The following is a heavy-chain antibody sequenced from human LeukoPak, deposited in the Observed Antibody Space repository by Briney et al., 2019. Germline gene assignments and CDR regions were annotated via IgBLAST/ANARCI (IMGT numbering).Heavy chain of an antibody. V-gene: IGHV3-74*01. CDR3: ANEGGDCFGGSCYSKY. J-gene: IGHJ4*02. CDR1: GFTFSRYW. D-gene: IGHD2-15*01. Sequence: GGSLRLSCAASGFTFSRYWMQWVRQAPGKGLVWISRINSDGSSTNYADSVKGRFTISRDTSKNTLYLQMNSLRAEDTAVYYCANEGGDCFGGSCYSKYWGQGTVVTVSS. CDR2: INSDGSST.